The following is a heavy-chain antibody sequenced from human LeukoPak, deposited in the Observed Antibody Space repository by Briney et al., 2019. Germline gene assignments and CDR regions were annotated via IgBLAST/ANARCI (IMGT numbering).Heavy chain of an antibody. V-gene: IGHV4-59*08. CDR2: IYYSGST. J-gene: IGHJ3*01. Sequence: SETLSLTCTVSGGSISSYYWSWVRQPPGKGLEWIGFIYYSGSTNYNPSLKSRVTISVDTSKNQFSLKLSSVTAADTAVYYCARPSLDYGGIDAFDFWGQGTLVTVSS. D-gene: IGHD4-23*01. CDR1: GGSISSYY. CDR3: ARPSLDYGGIDAFDF.